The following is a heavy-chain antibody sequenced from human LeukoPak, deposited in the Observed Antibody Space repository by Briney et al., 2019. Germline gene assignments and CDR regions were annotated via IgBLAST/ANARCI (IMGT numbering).Heavy chain of an antibody. Sequence: PAGSLTLSWAASGFTLSSHWMTWVRHAPGKGLEWVANINKDGSAKYYVENVQGRFTITRDNAKNSIFMQLSRQRAEDTAVYYCARRLLTTVTTYFDYWGQGTMVTVS. V-gene: IGHV3-7*03. D-gene: IGHD4-17*01. CDR1: GFTLSSHW. CDR3: ARRLLTTVTTYFDY. CDR2: INKDGSAK. J-gene: IGHJ4*02.